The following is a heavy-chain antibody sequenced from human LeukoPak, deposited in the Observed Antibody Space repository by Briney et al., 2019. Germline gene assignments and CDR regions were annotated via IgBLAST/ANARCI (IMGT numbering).Heavy chain of an antibody. J-gene: IGHJ4*02. CDR3: AKFMDTAMADFDY. Sequence: GGSLRLSCAASGFTVSSNYMSWVRQAPGKGLEWVSVIYSGGSTYYADSVKGWFTISRDNSKNTLYLQMNSLRAEDTAVYYCAKFMDTAMADFDYWGQGTLVTVSS. CDR2: IYSGGST. V-gene: IGHV3-53*01. D-gene: IGHD5-18*01. CDR1: GFTVSSNY.